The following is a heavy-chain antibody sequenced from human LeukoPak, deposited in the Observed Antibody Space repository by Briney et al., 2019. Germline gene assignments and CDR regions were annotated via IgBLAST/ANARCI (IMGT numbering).Heavy chain of an antibody. Sequence: GASVKVSYKASGYTFTGYYMHWVRQAPGQGLEWMGWINPNSGGTNYAQKFQGRVTMTTDTSTSTAYMELRSLRSDDTAVYYCARGAYPSEVAPDLTTMDVWGKGTTVTVSS. CDR3: ARGAYPSEVAPDLTTMDV. CDR2: INPNSGGT. V-gene: IGHV1-2*02. D-gene: IGHD4-11*01. CDR1: GYTFTGYY. J-gene: IGHJ6*03.